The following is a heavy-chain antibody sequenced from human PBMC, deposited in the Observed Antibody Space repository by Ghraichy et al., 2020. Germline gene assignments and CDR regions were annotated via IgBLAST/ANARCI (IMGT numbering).Heavy chain of an antibody. V-gene: IGHV4-59*01. CDR1: GGSISSYY. CDR3: ARSFYDSSGDDAFDI. CDR2: IYYSGST. Sequence: SETLSLTCTVSGGSISSYYWSWIRQPPGKGLEWIGYIYYSGSTNYNPSLKSRVTISVDTSKNQFSLKLSSVTAADTAVYYCARSFYDSSGDDAFDIWGQGTMVTVSS. D-gene: IGHD3-22*01. J-gene: IGHJ3*02.